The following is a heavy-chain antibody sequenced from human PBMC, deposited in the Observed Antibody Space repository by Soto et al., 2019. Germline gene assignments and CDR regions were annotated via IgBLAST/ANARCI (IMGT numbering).Heavy chain of an antibody. CDR3: ATSAPYLEVGTLAGNHPYYVMDG. D-gene: IGHD6-13*01. V-gene: IGHV1-69*01. CDR1: GGTFSRYG. CDR2: IIPVFGTT. Sequence: QVRLVQSGAEVKKPGSSVEVSCKASGGTFSRYGISWLRQAPGQGLEWMGGIIPVFGTTNYDQKFQGRVKMSPDGTTSKAYLELNSLRSADTAVFYCATSAPYLEVGTLAGNHPYYVMDGWGQGTTVTVSS. J-gene: IGHJ6*02.